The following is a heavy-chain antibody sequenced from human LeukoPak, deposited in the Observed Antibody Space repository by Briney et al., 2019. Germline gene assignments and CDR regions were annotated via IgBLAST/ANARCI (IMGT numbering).Heavy chain of an antibody. CDR2: IHTSGST. J-gene: IGHJ4*02. CDR1: GYSIRSGDH. Sequence: SETLSLTCAVSGYSIRSGDHWSWIRQPAGKGLEWIGQIHTSGSTNYNPPLKSRVTMSIDTPENQLSLTIRSVTAADTAVYYCARRDISSGWSFDYWGQGTLVTVSS. D-gene: IGHD6-19*01. V-gene: IGHV4-4*07. CDR3: ARRDISSGWSFDY.